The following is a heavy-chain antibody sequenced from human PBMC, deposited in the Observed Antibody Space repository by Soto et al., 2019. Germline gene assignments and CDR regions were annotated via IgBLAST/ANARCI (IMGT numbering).Heavy chain of an antibody. CDR2: ISAYNGNR. J-gene: IGHJ6*02. CDR3: ARGGQECSSTRCAYIYDGMDV. Sequence: GASVKVSCKASGYTFSHYGIGWVRQAPGQGLEWMGWISAYNGNRHYAEKVQGRLTMTTDTSTSTADMELRSRRSDDTAVYFCARGGQECSSTRCAYIYDGMDVWGQGTTVTVS. CDR1: GYTFSHYG. V-gene: IGHV1-18*01. D-gene: IGHD2-2*01.